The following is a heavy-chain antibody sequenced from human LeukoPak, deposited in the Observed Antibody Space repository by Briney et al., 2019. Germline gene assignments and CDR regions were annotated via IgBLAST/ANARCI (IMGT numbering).Heavy chain of an antibody. D-gene: IGHD2-2*02. Sequence: PSETLSLTCTVSGGSISSYYWSWIRQPPGKGLEWIGYIYYSGSTNYNPSLKSRVTISVDTSKNQFSLKLSSVTAADTAVYYCARDQSYRALDTWGQGTMVTVSS. CDR3: ARDQSYRALDT. J-gene: IGHJ3*02. CDR2: IYYSGST. CDR1: GGSISSYY. V-gene: IGHV4-59*01.